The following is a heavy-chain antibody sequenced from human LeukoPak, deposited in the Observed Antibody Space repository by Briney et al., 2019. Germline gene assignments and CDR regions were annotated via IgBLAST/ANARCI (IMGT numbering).Heavy chain of an antibody. CDR2: IIPILGIA. CDR1: GGTFSSYA. D-gene: IGHD2-21*02. J-gene: IGHJ1*01. V-gene: IGHV1-69*04. CDR3: ARDVRTYCGGDCYSKH. Sequence: SVKVSCNASGGTFSSYAISWVRQAPGQGLEWMGRIIPILGIANYAQKFQGRVTITADKSTSTAYMELSSLRSEDTAVYYCARDVRTYCGGDCYSKHWGQGTLVTVSS.